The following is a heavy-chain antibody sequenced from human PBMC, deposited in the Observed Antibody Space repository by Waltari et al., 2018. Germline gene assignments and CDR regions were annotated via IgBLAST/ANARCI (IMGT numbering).Heavy chain of an antibody. CDR1: GSSISSYY. D-gene: IGHD6-6*01. CDR2: IYYSGST. CDR3: ARMYKQLVSYFDY. J-gene: IGHJ4*02. Sequence: QVQLQESGPGLVKPSQTLSLTSTVSGSSISSYYCSWLRQPPGKGLEWIGYIYYSGSTNYNPSLKSRVTISVDTSKNQFSLKLSSVTAADTAVYYCARMYKQLVSYFDYWGQGTLVTVSS. V-gene: IGHV4-59*01.